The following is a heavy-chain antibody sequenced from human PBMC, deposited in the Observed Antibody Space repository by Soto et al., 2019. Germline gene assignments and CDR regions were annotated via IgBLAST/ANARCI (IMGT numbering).Heavy chain of an antibody. Sequence: SETLSLTCTVSGGSVSSGSYYWSWIRQPPGKGLEWIGYIYHSGSTNYNSSLKSRVTISVDTSKNQFSLKLTSVTAADTAVYYCARDRGYYDSSGYLKAFDIWGQGTMVTVSS. CDR2: IYHSGST. D-gene: IGHD3-22*01. V-gene: IGHV4-61*01. CDR3: ARDRGYYDSSGYLKAFDI. CDR1: GGSVSSGSYY. J-gene: IGHJ3*02.